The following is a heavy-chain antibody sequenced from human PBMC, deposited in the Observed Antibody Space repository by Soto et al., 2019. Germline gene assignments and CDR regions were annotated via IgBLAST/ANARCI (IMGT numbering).Heavy chain of an antibody. J-gene: IGHJ5*02. D-gene: IGHD3-22*01. Sequence: SETLSLTCTVSGGSISSGGYYWSWIRQHPGKGLEWIGYIYYSGSTYYNPSLKSRVTISVDTSKNQFSLKLSSVTAADTAVYYCARADYYDSSGYHNWFDPWVQGTLVTVSS. V-gene: IGHV4-31*03. CDR2: IYYSGST. CDR3: ARADYYDSSGYHNWFDP. CDR1: GGSISSGGYY.